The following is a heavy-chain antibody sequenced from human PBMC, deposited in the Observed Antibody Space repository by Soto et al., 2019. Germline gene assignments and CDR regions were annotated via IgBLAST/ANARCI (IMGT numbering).Heavy chain of an antibody. V-gene: IGHV3-23*01. Sequence: SGGSLRLSCAASGFTFSNYAMSWVRQAPGKGLEWVSVISGSGGSTSYADSVKGRFTISRDNSKNTLYLQMNTLRVEDTAVYYCAKGSTRIAARSYDFWGQGTLVTVSS. CDR1: GFTFSNYA. D-gene: IGHD6-6*01. CDR3: AKGSTRIAARSYDF. CDR2: ISGSGGST. J-gene: IGHJ4*02.